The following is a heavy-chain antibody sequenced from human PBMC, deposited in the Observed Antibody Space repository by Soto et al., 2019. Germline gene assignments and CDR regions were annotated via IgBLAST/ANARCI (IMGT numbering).Heavy chain of an antibody. CDR2: IYHSGST. J-gene: IGHJ5*02. CDR3: ARRLVGANAWFDP. V-gene: IGHV4-30-2*01. D-gene: IGHD1-26*01. CDR1: GGSISSGGYS. Sequence: SETLSLTCAVSGGSISSGGYSWSWIRQPPGKGLEWIGYIYHSGSTYYNPSLKSRVTISVDTSKNQFSLKLSSVTAADTAVYYCARRLVGANAWFDPWGQGTLVTVSS.